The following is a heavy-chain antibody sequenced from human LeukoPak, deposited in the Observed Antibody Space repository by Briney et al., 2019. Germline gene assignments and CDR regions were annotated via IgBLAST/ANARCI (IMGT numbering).Heavy chain of an antibody. V-gene: IGHV4-39*01. CDR1: GGSISSNNYY. J-gene: IGHJ5*01. CDR2: IYYSGST. D-gene: IGHD4-23*01. CDR3: ARSNSYVNWFDS. Sequence: SETLSLTCTVSGGSISSNNYYWGWIRQPPGKGLEWLGSIYYSGSTYYNPSLKSRVTISVDTSKNQFSLKLSSVTAADTAVYYCARSNSYVNWFDSWGQGTLVTVSS.